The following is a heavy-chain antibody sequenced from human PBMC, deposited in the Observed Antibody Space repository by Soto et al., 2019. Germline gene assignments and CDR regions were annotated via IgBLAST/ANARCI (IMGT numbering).Heavy chain of an antibody. V-gene: IGHV4-4*02. D-gene: IGHD3-22*01. CDR3: ARRTDYYASSGTFDY. CDR2: IYHSGST. Sequence: SDTLSITFAVSGGSISSNNWLSWFRQPPGKGLEWIGEIYHSGSTNYNPSLESRVTILVDKSKNKFSLNLSSVTAADTAVYYCARRTDYYASSGTFDYWGQGTLVTVSS. J-gene: IGHJ4*02. CDR1: GGSISSNNW.